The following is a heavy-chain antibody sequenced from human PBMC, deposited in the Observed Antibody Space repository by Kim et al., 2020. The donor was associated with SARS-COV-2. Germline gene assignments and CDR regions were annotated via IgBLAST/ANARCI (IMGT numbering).Heavy chain of an antibody. CDR1: GFTFSSYG. V-gene: IGHV3-33*06. Sequence: GGSLRLSCAASGFTFSSYGMHWVRQAPGKGLEWVAVIWYDGSNKYYADSVKGRFTISRDNSKNTLYLQMNSLRAEDTAVYYCAKDVVAARPEEYYFDYWGQGTLVTVSS. CDR2: IWYDGSNK. J-gene: IGHJ4*02. D-gene: IGHD6-6*01. CDR3: AKDVVAARPEEYYFDY.